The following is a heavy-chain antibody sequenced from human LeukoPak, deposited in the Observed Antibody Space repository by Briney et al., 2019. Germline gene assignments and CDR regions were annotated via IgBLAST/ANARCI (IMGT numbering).Heavy chain of an antibody. J-gene: IGHJ4*02. CDR1: GFTFSNYS. D-gene: IGHD2-21*02. Sequence: PGGSLRLSCAASGFTFSNYSMAWVRQAPGKGLEWVANIKTDGSEKYYVDSVKGRFTISRDNAKNSLYLQMNSLRAEDTAVYYCVRGSLRLPRSTPDYWGQGTLVTVSS. CDR2: IKTDGSEK. CDR3: VRGSLRLPRSTPDY. V-gene: IGHV3-7*03.